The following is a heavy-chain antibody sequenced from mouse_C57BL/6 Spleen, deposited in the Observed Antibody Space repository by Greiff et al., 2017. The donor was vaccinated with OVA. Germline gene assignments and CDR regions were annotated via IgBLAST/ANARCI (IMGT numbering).Heavy chain of an antibody. CDR2: IIPYNGDT. V-gene: IGHV1-20*01. CDR3: ARGTTVVATDYAMDY. Sequence: EVQLQQPGPELVKPGDSVKISCKASGYSFTGYFLNWVLQSNGKSLAWIGRIIPYNGDTSYNQKLKGKATFTVDKSSSTAHMELRSLTSEDSAVYYCARGTTVVATDYAMDYWGQGTSVTVSS. D-gene: IGHD1-1*01. CDR1: GYSFTGYF. J-gene: IGHJ4*01.